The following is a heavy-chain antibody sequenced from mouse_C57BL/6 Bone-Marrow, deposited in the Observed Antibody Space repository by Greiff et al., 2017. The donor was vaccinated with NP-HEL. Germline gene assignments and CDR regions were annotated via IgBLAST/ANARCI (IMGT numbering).Heavy chain of an antibody. J-gene: IGHJ2*01. CDR2: IDPEDGET. CDR1: GFNIKDYY. Sequence: VQLQQSGAELVKPGASVKLSCTASGFNIKDYYMHWVKQRTEQGLAWIGRIDPEDGETKSAPKFQGKATITADTSSNTAYLQLSSLTSEDTAVYYCARRVYYDYDLYFDYWGQGTTLTVSS. D-gene: IGHD2-4*01. V-gene: IGHV14-2*01. CDR3: ARRVYYDYDLYFDY.